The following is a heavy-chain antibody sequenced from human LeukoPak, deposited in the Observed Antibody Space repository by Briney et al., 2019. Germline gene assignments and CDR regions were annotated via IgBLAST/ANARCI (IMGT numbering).Heavy chain of an antibody. CDR2: INPKSGGT. Sequence: GASVKVSCKASGYTFTGHHMHWVRQAPGQGPEWMGWINPKSGGTNYAQKLQGRVTLTRDTSTSTAYMELTNLRFDDTALYYCALWNGYHDFWSGPLDYWGQGTLVTVSS. V-gene: IGHV1-2*02. J-gene: IGHJ4*02. D-gene: IGHD3-3*01. CDR3: ALWNGYHDFWSGPLDY. CDR1: GYTFTGHH.